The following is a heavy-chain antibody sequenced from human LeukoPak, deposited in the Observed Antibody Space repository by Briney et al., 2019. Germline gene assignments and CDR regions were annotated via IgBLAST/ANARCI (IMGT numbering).Heavy chain of an antibody. Sequence: GGSLRLSCAVSGVTFSSYWMSWVRQAPGKGLEWVANIKQDGSEKYYVDSVKGRFTISRDNAKNSLYLQMNNLRAEDTAVYYCAREDDWNYEDNWGQGALVTVSS. J-gene: IGHJ4*02. CDR2: IKQDGSEK. D-gene: IGHD1-7*01. V-gene: IGHV3-7*01. CDR1: GVTFSSYW. CDR3: AREDDWNYEDN.